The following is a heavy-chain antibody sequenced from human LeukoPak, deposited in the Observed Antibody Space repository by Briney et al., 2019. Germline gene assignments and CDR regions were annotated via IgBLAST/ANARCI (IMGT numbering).Heavy chain of an antibody. D-gene: IGHD4-11*01. Sequence: ASVKVSCKASGYAFTSYHIHWMRQAPGQGLGWMGIIIPSNGSTTYAQKFQGRVTMTRDTSTSTVYMELSSLTSDDTAVYFCARSDYNDYRGPGFWGQGTLVTVSS. CDR1: GYAFTSYH. CDR3: ARSDYNDYRGPGF. J-gene: IGHJ4*02. CDR2: IIPSNGST. V-gene: IGHV1-46*01.